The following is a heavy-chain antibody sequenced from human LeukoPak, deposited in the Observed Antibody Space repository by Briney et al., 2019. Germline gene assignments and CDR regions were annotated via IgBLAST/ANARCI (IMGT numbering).Heavy chain of an antibody. CDR1: GFTFSSYA. D-gene: IGHD6-19*01. V-gene: IGHV3-23*01. Sequence: PGGSLRLSCAASGFTFSSYAMSWVRQAPGKGLEWVSTTSGFGGSTYYADSVKGRFTISRDNSKNTLYVQMNSLRAEDTAVYYCAKDLRIAVPALGYWGQGTLVTVSS. CDR3: AKDLRIAVPALGY. J-gene: IGHJ4*02. CDR2: TSGFGGST.